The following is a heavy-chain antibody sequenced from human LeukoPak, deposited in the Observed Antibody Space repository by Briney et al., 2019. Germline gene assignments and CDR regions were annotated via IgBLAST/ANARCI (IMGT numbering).Heavy chain of an antibody. CDR3: ARVPWGEQQLKD. J-gene: IGHJ4*02. Sequence: PSETLSLTCAVYGGSFSGYYWSWIRQPPGKGLEWIGEINHSGSTNYNPSLKSRVTISVDTSKNQFSLQLNSVTPEDTAVYYCARVPWGEQQLKDWGQGTLVTVSS. D-gene: IGHD6-13*01. CDR1: GGSFSGYY. CDR2: INHSGST. V-gene: IGHV4-34*01.